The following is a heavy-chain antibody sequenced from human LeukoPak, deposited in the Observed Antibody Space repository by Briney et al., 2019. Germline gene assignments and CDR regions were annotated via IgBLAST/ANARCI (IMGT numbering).Heavy chain of an antibody. V-gene: IGHV3-30*18. CDR3: SKRGSAYEISLNDY. D-gene: IGHD3-9*01. Sequence: GGSLRLSCAASGFTFSSYGMHWVRQAPGKGLEWVAVISYDGSNKYYADSVKGRFTICRDNSNNTLYLQMNSLRAEDTAVYFFSKRGSAYEISLNDYWGQGTLVTVSS. CDR2: ISYDGSNK. CDR1: GFTFSSYG. J-gene: IGHJ4*02.